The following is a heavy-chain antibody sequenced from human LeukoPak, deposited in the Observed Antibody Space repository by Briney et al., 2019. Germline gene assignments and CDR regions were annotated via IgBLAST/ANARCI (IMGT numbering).Heavy chain of an antibody. CDR1: GFTFSSYA. J-gene: IGHJ4*02. CDR2: ITGSGSDT. CDR3: AKGTEGYCSGTICYPFDY. Sequence: GSLRLSCEASGFTFSSYAMNWVRQVPGKGLEWVLSITGSGSDTYFVDSVKGRFTISRDNSKNTLYLQLNSLRAEDTAVYYCAKGTEGYCSGTICYPFDYWGRGTLVTVSS. D-gene: IGHD2-15*01. V-gene: IGHV3-23*01.